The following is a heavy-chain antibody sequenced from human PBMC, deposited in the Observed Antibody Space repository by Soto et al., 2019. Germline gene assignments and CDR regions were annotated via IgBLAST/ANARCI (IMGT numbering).Heavy chain of an antibody. Sequence: SVKVSCKASGGTFSSYAISWVRQAPGQGLEWMGGIIPIFGTANYAQKFQGRVTITADKSTSTAYMELSSLRSDDTAVYYCARDGDFWSGYPNWFGPWGQRTLVTVPS. CDR3: ARDGDFWSGYPNWFGP. CDR2: IIPIFGTA. J-gene: IGHJ5*02. CDR1: GGTFSSYA. D-gene: IGHD3-3*01. V-gene: IGHV1-69*06.